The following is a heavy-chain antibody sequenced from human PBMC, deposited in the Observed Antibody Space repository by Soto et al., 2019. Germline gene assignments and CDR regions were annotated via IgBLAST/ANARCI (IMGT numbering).Heavy chain of an antibody. J-gene: IGHJ4*02. Sequence: VPLVESGGGVVQPGRSLRLSCAASGFTFSSYGMHWVRQAPGKGLEWVALIWFDGSNKYYADSVKGRFTISRDNSENTLHLQMNSLRAEDTAVYYCARDRSSAWYYYFDSWGQGTLVTVSS. V-gene: IGHV3-33*01. D-gene: IGHD6-19*01. CDR3: ARDRSSAWYYYFDS. CDR1: GFTFSSYG. CDR2: IWFDGSNK.